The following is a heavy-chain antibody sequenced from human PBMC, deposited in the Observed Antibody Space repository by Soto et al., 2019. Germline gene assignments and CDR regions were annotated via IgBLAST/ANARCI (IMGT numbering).Heavy chain of an antibody. Sequence: VASVKVSCKASGYTFTSYGISWVRQAPGQGLEWMGWISAYNGNTNYAQKLQGRVTMTTDTSTSTAYMELRSLRSDDTAVYYCARQEGGIRAARGLYGMDVWGQGTTVTVSS. CDR2: ISAYNGNT. CDR3: ARQEGGIRAARGLYGMDV. CDR1: GYTFTSYG. V-gene: IGHV1-18*01. D-gene: IGHD6-6*01. J-gene: IGHJ6*02.